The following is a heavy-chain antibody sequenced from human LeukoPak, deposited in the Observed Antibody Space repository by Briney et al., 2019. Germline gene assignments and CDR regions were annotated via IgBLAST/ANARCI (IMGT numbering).Heavy chain of an antibody. V-gene: IGHV3-11*01. CDR1: GFTFSDYY. J-gene: IGHJ4*02. CDR3: AREGRRGMIVAVTYFDY. D-gene: IGHD3-22*01. CDR2: ITSSGNTI. Sequence: PGGSLRLSCAASGFTFSDYYMSWIRQAPGKGLEWVSYITSSGNTIYYADSVKGRFTISRDNAKNSLYLQMNSLRAEDTAVYSCAREGRRGMIVAVTYFDYWGQGTLVTVSS.